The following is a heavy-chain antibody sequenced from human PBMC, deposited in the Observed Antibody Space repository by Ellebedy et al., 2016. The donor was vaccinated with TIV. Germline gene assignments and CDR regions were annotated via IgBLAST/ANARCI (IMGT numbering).Heavy chain of an antibody. CDR2: IIPIFGTA. Sequence: SVKVSXKASGGTFSSYAISWVRQAPGQGLEWMGGIIPIFGTANYAQKFQGRVTITADESTSTAYMELSSLRSEDTAVYYCATSGIAVADDWFDPWGQGTLVTVSS. D-gene: IGHD6-19*01. CDR1: GGTFSSYA. J-gene: IGHJ5*02. V-gene: IGHV1-69*13. CDR3: ATSGIAVADDWFDP.